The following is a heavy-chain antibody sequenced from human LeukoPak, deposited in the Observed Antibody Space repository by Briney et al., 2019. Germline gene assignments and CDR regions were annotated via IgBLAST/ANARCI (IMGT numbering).Heavy chain of an antibody. CDR3: ARDCAVTTFIFDY. CDR1: GGSISSSYYY. J-gene: IGHJ4*02. D-gene: IGHD4-17*01. CDR2: IFYSGST. Sequence: SETLSLTCTVSGGSISSSYYYWGWIRQPPGKVLEWIRSIFYSGSTYYNPSLKSLVTISLYTSKNQFSLRLSSVTAADTAVYYCARDCAVTTFIFDYWGEGTLVTVS. V-gene: IGHV4-39*02.